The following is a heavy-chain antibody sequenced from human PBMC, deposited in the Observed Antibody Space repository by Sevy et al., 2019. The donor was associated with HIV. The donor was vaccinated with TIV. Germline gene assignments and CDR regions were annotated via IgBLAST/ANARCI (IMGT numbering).Heavy chain of an antibody. D-gene: IGHD3-10*01. CDR2: IKQDGSEK. Sequence: GGSLRLSCAASGFTFSSYWMSWVRQAPGKGLEWVANIKQDGSEKYYVDSVKGRFTISRDNAKNSLYLQMNSLRAEDTAVYHCARFAGRGHFDYWGQGTLVTVSS. V-gene: IGHV3-7*01. J-gene: IGHJ4*02. CDR3: ARFAGRGHFDY. CDR1: GFTFSSYW.